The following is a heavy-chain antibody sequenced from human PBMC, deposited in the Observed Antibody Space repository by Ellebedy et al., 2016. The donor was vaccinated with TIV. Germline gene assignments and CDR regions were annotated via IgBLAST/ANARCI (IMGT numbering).Heavy chain of an antibody. CDR1: GFPLNTRGVG. CDR2: IYWDDDK. CDR3: AHHYSSSWYPVY. Sequence: SGPTLVKPTQTLTLTCTCSGFPLNTRGVGVAWIRQPPGKALEWLALIYWDDDKRYSPSLKSRLTITKDTSKNQVVLTMTNMDPVDTATYYCAHHYSSSWYPVYWGQGTLVTVSS. D-gene: IGHD6-13*01. V-gene: IGHV2-5*02. J-gene: IGHJ4*02.